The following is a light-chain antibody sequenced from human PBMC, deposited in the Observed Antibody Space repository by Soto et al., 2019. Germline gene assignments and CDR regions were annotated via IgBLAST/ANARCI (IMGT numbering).Light chain of an antibody. CDR2: QDT. CDR3: QAWDSSTAV. J-gene: IGLJ2*01. Sequence: SYELTQTPSVSVSPGQTVTITCSGDKLGDKYVSWYQQQPGQSPVLVIYQDTKRPSGIPERFSGSTSGNTGTLTISGTQTMDEAEYYCQAWDSSTAVFGGGTKVTVL. CDR1: KLGDKY. V-gene: IGLV3-1*01.